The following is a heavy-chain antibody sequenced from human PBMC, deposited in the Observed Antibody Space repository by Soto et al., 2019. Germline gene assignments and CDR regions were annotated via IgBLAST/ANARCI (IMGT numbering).Heavy chain of an antibody. D-gene: IGHD2-21*01. CDR2: INNDGSDP. V-gene: IGHV3-74*01. CDR1: GFTFSNYW. Sequence: EVQLVESGGGLFQPEGSLRLSCEASGFTFSNYWMHWVRQAPGKGLVWVSRINNDGSDPIYADSVKGRFTISRDNAKNTAYLQMNSLRAEDTAVYYCARGYPNYSNFAYWGQGSLVTVSS. CDR3: ARGYPNYSNFAY. J-gene: IGHJ4*02.